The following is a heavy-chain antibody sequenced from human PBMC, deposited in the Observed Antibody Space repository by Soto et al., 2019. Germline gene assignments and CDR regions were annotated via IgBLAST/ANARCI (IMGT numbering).Heavy chain of an antibody. Sequence: QVQLIQSAPEVKRPGASVRVSCRASGYTFTSYGLNWVRRAPGQGLEWMGRIASHDGSTVSAQSFQGRLTLTRDTFTNTVYLELGALTSDDTGLYFSSTNDAHHTTNFSGQGTLVTVSS. CDR1: GYTFTSYG. J-gene: IGHJ4*02. CDR3: STNDAHHTTNF. V-gene: IGHV1-18*04. D-gene: IGHD1-26*01. CDR2: IASHDGST.